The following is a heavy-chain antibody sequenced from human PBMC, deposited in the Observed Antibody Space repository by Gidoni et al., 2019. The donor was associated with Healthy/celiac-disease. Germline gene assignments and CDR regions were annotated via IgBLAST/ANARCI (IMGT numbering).Heavy chain of an antibody. V-gene: IGHV4-34*01. Sequence: QVQLQQWGAGLLTPSETLSLTCAVYGGSFSGYYWSWIRQPPGKGLEWIGEINHSGSTNYNPSLKSRVTISVDTSKNQFSLKLSSVTAADTAVYYCARELLGYCSSTSCFYFDYWGQGTLVTVSS. CDR3: ARELLGYCSSTSCFYFDY. J-gene: IGHJ4*02. CDR1: GGSFSGYY. CDR2: INHSGST. D-gene: IGHD2-2*01.